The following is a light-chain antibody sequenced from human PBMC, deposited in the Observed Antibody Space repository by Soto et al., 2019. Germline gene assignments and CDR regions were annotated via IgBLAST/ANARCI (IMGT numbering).Light chain of an antibody. CDR3: AAWDDSLSGVV. J-gene: IGLJ2*01. V-gene: IGLV1-47*01. CDR2: RNN. Sequence: HSVLTQPPSASGTPGQRVTISCFGSSSTIGSNYVFWYQHLPGTAPKLLIYRNNQRPSGVPDRFSGSKSGTSASLAISGLRSEDETDYYCAAWDDSLSGVVFGGGTKVTVL. CDR1: SSTIGSNY.